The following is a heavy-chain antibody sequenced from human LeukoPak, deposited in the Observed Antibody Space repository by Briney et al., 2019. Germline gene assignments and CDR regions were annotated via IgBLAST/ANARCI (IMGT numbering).Heavy chain of an antibody. V-gene: IGHV3-30*02. CDR2: IRHDGSNK. CDR3: AKAQSGSSGWYFDH. J-gene: IGHJ4*02. Sequence: PGGSLRLSCAVSGFTFSSYGMHWVRQAPGKGLEWVAFIRHDGSNKYYADSVKGRFTISRDNSKNTLYLQMDSLRAEDTAVYYCAKAQSGSSGWYFDHWGQGTLVTVSS. CDR1: GFTFSSYG. D-gene: IGHD6-19*01.